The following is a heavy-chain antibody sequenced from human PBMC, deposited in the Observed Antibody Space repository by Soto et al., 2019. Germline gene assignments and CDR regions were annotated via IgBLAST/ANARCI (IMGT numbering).Heavy chain of an antibody. J-gene: IGHJ4*02. D-gene: IGHD3-22*01. V-gene: IGHV1-46*01. CDR2: INPSGGST. CDR3: ARDRSYYYDSRGYYPKYYFDY. CDR1: GYTFTSYY. Sequence: QVQLVQSGAEVKKPGASVKVSCKASGYTFTSYYMHWVRQAPGQGLEWMGIINPSGGSTSYAQKFQGRVTMTRDTSTSTVYMELSSLRSEDTAVYYCARDRSYYYDSRGYYPKYYFDYWGQGTLVTVSS.